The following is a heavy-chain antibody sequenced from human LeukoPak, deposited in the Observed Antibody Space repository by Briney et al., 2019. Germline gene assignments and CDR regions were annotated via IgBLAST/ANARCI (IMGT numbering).Heavy chain of an antibody. CDR1: GGSFSGYY. J-gene: IGHJ4*02. Sequence: SETLSLTCAVHGGSFSGYYWSWIRQPPGKGLEWIGEINHSGSTNYNPSLKSRVTISVDTSKNQFSLKLSSVTAADTAVYYCARGFSCSSTSCYLDYWGQGTLVTVSS. CDR2: INHSGST. D-gene: IGHD2-2*01. V-gene: IGHV4-34*01. CDR3: ARGFSCSSTSCYLDY.